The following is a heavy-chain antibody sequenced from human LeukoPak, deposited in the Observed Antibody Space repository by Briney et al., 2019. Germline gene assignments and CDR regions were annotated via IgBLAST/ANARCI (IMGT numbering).Heavy chain of an antibody. Sequence: GESLKISCKGSGYSFTSYWIAWVRQMPGKGLEWMGIIYPGDSDIRYSPFFQGQVTISADKSISTAYLQWSSLEASDTAMYCCASARHGDYVWDYWGQGTLVTVSS. V-gene: IGHV5-51*01. CDR2: IYPGDSDI. J-gene: IGHJ4*02. D-gene: IGHD4-17*01. CDR3: ASARHGDYVWDY. CDR1: GYSFTSYW.